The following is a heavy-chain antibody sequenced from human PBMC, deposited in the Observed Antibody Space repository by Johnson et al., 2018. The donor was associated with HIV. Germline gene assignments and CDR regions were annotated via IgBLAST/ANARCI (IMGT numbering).Heavy chain of an antibody. Sequence: GGVVQPGRSLRLSCAASGFTFNNYAMHWVRQAPGKGLEWVAVISYDGSNKYYADSVKGRFTISRDNSKNTVYLQMNSLRAEDTAVYYCARAGWRQLVEDAFDIWGQGTMVTVSS. D-gene: IGHD6-13*01. CDR1: GFTFNNYA. V-gene: IGHV3-30-3*01. J-gene: IGHJ3*02. CDR2: ISYDGSNK. CDR3: ARAGWRQLVEDAFDI.